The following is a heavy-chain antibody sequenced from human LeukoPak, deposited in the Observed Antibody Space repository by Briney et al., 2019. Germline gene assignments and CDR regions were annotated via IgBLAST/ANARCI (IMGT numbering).Heavy chain of an antibody. CDR1: GYTLTELS. CDR3: ATVISSPDYYDSSGFDY. J-gene: IGHJ4*02. Sequence: GASVTVSCKVSGYTLTELSMHWVRQAPGKGLEWMGGFDPEDGETIYAQKFQGRVTMTGDTSTDTAYMELSSLRSEDTAVYYCATVISSPDYYDSSGFDYWGQGTLVTVSS. V-gene: IGHV1-24*01. CDR2: FDPEDGET. D-gene: IGHD3-22*01.